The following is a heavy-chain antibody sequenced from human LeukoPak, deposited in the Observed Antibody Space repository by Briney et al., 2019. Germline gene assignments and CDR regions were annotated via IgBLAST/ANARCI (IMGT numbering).Heavy chain of an antibody. D-gene: IGHD3-22*01. CDR2: IIPILGIA. J-gene: IGHJ4*02. Sequence: SVKVSCKASGGTFSSYAISWVRQAPGQGLEWMGRIIPILGIANYAQKFQGRVTITADKSTSTAYMELSSLRSEDTAVYYCARDYYDSSGYYDYWGQGTLVTVSS. CDR3: ARDYYDSSGYYDY. CDR1: GGTFSSYA. V-gene: IGHV1-69*04.